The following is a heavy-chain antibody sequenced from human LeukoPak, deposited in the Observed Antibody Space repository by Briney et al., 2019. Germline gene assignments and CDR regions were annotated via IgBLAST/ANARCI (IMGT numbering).Heavy chain of an antibody. Sequence: GGSLRLSCAASGFIFSSYGMHWVRQAPGKGLEWVAFIRYDGSNKYYADSVKGRFTISRDNSKNTLYLQMGSLRAEDMAVYCCARSGAATDAFDIWGQGTMVTVSS. D-gene: IGHD1-26*01. CDR3: ARSGAATDAFDI. V-gene: IGHV3-30*02. CDR2: IRYDGSNK. CDR1: GFIFSSYG. J-gene: IGHJ3*02.